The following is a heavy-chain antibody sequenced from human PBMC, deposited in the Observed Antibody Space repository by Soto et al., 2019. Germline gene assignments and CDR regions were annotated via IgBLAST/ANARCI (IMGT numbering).Heavy chain of an antibody. J-gene: IGHJ4*02. Sequence: EEQLVESGGGLVQPGGSLTLSCAASGFTFSKYGMNWVRQAPGKGLEWVAFISSSNSPTYHADSVKGRFTISGDNAKNSLYLQMNSLRAEDTAVYYCARLLFLDFRSVEFIDYWGQGTLVTVSS. CDR3: ARLLFLDFRSVEFIDY. D-gene: IGHD3-3*01. CDR1: GFTFSKYG. V-gene: IGHV3-48*01. CDR2: ISSSNSPT.